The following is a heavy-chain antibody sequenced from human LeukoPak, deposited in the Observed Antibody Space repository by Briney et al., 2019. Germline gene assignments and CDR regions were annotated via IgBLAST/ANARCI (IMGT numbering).Heavy chain of an antibody. J-gene: IGHJ4*02. CDR1: GGSLSSGNYQ. CDR2: ISHSGTT. D-gene: IGHD2-15*01. V-gene: IGHV4-39*07. Sequence: SSETLSLTCTVSGGSLSSGNYQWGWIRQPPGKGLEWIALISHSGTTYYNPSLKSRVTISVDTSKNQLSLKLSSVTAADTAVYYCARFPPRVVASFDYWGQGTLVTVSS. CDR3: ARFPPRVVASFDY.